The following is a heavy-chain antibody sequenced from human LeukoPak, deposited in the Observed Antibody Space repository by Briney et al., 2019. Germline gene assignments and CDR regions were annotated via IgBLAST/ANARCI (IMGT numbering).Heavy chain of an antibody. J-gene: IGHJ4*02. CDR2: ISGSRDRT. D-gene: IGHD2-15*01. CDR1: VFTFSSYA. V-gene: IGHV3-23*01. Sequence: GGSLRLSCAASVFTFSSYAMPCVRGSPGKGLECLSTISGSRDRTFYADSVKGRFTISRDNSTNTVYLQMNRLRAEDTAVYYCAKDATPYNWGQGTLVTVSS. CDR3: AKDATPYN.